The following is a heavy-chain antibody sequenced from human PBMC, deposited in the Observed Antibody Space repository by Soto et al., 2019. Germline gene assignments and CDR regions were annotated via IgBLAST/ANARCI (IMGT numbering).Heavy chain of an antibody. CDR1: GFTFSSYS. Sequence: EVQLVESGGGLGKPGGSLRLSCAASGFTFSSYSMNWVRQAPGKGLEWVSSISSSSSYIYYADSVKGRFTISRDNAKNSLYLQMNSLRAEDTAVYYCARGGYSSSSGFDYWGQGTLVTVSS. J-gene: IGHJ4*02. CDR2: ISSSSSYI. CDR3: ARGGYSSSSGFDY. V-gene: IGHV3-21*01. D-gene: IGHD6-6*01.